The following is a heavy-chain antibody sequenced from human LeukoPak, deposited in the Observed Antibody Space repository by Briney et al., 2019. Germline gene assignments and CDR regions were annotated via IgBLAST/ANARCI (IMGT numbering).Heavy chain of an antibody. CDR1: GGSISSSSYY. Sequence: ETSETLSLTCTVSGGSISSSSYYWGWIRQPPGKGLEWIGSIYYSGSTYYNPSLKSRVTISVDTSKNQFSLKLSSVTAADTAVYYCARVDTAMANFDYWGQGTLVTVSS. D-gene: IGHD5-18*01. CDR3: ARVDTAMANFDY. J-gene: IGHJ4*02. V-gene: IGHV4-39*01. CDR2: IYYSGST.